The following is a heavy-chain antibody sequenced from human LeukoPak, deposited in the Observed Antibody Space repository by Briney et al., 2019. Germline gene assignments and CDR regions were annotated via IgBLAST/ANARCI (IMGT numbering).Heavy chain of an antibody. Sequence: GGSLRLSCTASGFTFSSYWMHWVRQAPGKGLVWVSRINSDGGSTSYADSVKGRFTISRDNAKNTLYLQMNSLRAEDTAVYYCARAKRYYYYGMDVWGQGTTVTVSS. CDR1: GFTFSSYW. CDR2: INSDGGST. V-gene: IGHV3-74*01. J-gene: IGHJ6*02. CDR3: ARAKRYYYYGMDV.